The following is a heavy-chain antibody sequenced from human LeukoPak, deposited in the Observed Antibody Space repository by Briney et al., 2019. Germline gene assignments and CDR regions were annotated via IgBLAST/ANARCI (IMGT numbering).Heavy chain of an antibody. CDR1: GFTFSNAW. CDR2: IKSKTDGGTT. V-gene: IGHV3-15*01. Sequence: PGGSLRLSCAASGFTFSNAWMSWVRQAPGKGLEWVGRIKSKTDGGTTDYAAPVKGRFTISRDDSKNTLYLEMNSLRSEDTAVYYCAKGLHIVGTTYYGIDVWGQGTTVTVSS. CDR3: AKGLHIVGTTYYGIDV. D-gene: IGHD1-26*01. J-gene: IGHJ6*02.